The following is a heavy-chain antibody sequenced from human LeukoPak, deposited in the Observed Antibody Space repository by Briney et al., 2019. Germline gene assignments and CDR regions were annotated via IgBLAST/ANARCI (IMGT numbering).Heavy chain of an antibody. V-gene: IGHV1-2*02. D-gene: IGHD2-2*03. CDR2: INPNSGGT. Sequence: GASVKVSCKASGYTVTSYGISWVRQAPGQGLEWMGWINPNSGGTNYAQKFQGRVTMTRDTSISTAYMELSRLRSDDTAVYYCARDLDIVVVAAPNWFDPWGQGTLVTVSS. CDR1: GYTVTSYG. J-gene: IGHJ5*02. CDR3: ARDLDIVVVAAPNWFDP.